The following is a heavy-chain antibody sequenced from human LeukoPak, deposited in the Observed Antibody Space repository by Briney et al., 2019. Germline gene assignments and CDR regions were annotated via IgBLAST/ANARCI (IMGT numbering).Heavy chain of an antibody. CDR3: AKRPVRYYDSSGPLDY. J-gene: IGHJ4*02. D-gene: IGHD3-22*01. Sequence: GGSLRLSCAASGFTFSSYAMSWVRQAPGKGLEWASAINYSGGSTYYADSVKGRFTISRDNSKNTLYLQMNSLRAEDTAVYYCAKRPVRYYDSSGPLDYWGQGTLVTVSS. V-gene: IGHV3-23*01. CDR1: GFTFSSYA. CDR2: INYSGGST.